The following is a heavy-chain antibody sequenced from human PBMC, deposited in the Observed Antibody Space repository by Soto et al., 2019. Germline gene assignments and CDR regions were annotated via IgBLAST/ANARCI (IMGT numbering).Heavy chain of an antibody. J-gene: IGHJ4*02. CDR1: GFPFAAYT. V-gene: IGHV1-3*01. D-gene: IGHD1-1*01. CDR3: ARGKDTTVIPLDY. CDR2: INGGNGHS. Sequence: QVQLVQSGAEVKTPGASVTVSCKTAGFPFAAYTLHWVRQALGQRLEYMGWINGGNGHSTVSQTFPDRVTMTRDTSAGIVYMHLSSLRSEDTAVYFCARGKDTTVIPLDYWGQGTLVSVSS.